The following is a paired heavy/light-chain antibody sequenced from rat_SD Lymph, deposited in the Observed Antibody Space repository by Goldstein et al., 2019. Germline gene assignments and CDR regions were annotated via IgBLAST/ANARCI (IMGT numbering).Light chain of an antibody. CDR3: EQYYDTPYT. CDR2: WAS. J-gene: IGKJ2-3*01. Sequence: DIVMTQTPSSQAVSAGEKVTMSCKSSQSLLYSENKKNYLAWYQQKPGQSPKLLISWASTRESGVPDRFIGSGSGTDFTLTISSVQAEDLAVYYCEQYYDTPYTFGAGTKLELK. V-gene: IGKV8S4*01. CDR1: QSLLYSENKKNY.
Heavy chain of an antibody. CDR2: ISSGSSYI. CDR1: GFTFSNYG. Sequence: EVQLVESGGGLVQPGRSLKLSCVASGFTFSNYGMNWIRQAPGKGLEWVAYISSGSSYIYYAETVKGRFTISRDNAKNTLYLQMTSLRSEDTALYYCATGRMPDYWGQGVMVTVSS. D-gene: IGHD5-1*01. CDR3: ATGRMPDY. V-gene: IGHV5-34*01. J-gene: IGHJ2*01.